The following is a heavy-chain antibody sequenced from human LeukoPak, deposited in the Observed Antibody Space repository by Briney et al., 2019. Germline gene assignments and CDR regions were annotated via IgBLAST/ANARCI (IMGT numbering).Heavy chain of an antibody. CDR3: ARRPIVGATYYFDY. D-gene: IGHD1-26*01. CDR1: GFTFSSAW. V-gene: IGHV3-15*01. CDR2: IKSKTDGGTT. J-gene: IGHJ4*02. Sequence: GGSLRLSCAASGFTFSSAWMSWVRQAPGKGREWVGRIKSKTDGGTTDYAAPVKGRFTISRDDSKNTLYLQMNSLKTEDTAVYYCARRPIVGATYYFDYWGQGTLVTVSS.